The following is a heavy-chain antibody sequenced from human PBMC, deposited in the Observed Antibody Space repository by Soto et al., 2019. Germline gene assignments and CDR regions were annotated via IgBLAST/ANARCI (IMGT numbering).Heavy chain of an antibody. J-gene: IGHJ4*02. CDR2: IYYSGST. V-gene: IGHV4-31*01. D-gene: IGHD2-15*01. Sequence: QVQLQESGPGLVKPSQTLSLTCTVSGGSISSGGYYWSWIRQHPGKGLEWIGYIYYSGSTYYNPPLKSPVTITVDTSKNQFSLKLSSVTAAETAVYDCAREVEYCSGGSCPLRFDSWGQGTLVTVSS. CDR3: AREVEYCSGGSCPLRFDS. CDR1: GGSISSGGYY.